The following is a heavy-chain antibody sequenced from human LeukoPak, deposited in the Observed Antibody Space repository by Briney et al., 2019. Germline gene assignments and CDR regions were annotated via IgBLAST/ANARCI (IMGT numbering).Heavy chain of an antibody. CDR1: GFTFSSYG. V-gene: IGHV3-30*02. D-gene: IGHD6-19*01. CDR3: ARVSSSGWRRFKGNDAFDI. CDR2: IHHDGSNK. J-gene: IGHJ3*02. Sequence: GGSLRLSCAASGFTFSSYGMHWVRQAPGKGLDWVAFIHHDGSNKYYADSVRGRFTISRDNSKNTLYLQMHSLRAGDTAVYYCARVSSSGWRRFKGNDAFDIWGQGTVVTVSS.